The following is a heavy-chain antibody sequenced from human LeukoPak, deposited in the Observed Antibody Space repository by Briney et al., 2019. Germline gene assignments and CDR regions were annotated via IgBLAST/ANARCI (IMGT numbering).Heavy chain of an antibody. CDR1: GFTFSSYG. V-gene: IGHV3-30*03. D-gene: IGHD3-22*01. Sequence: QAGGSLRLSCAASGFTFSSYGMHWVRQAPGKGLEWVAVISYDGSNKYYADSVKGRFTISRDNSKNTLYLQMNSLRAEDTAVYYCARDLGSNSSGYHWGQGTLVTVSS. CDR3: ARDLGSNSSGYH. CDR2: ISYDGSNK. J-gene: IGHJ4*02.